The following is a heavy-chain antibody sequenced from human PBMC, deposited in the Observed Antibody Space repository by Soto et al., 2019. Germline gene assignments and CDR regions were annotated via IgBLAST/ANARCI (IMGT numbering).Heavy chain of an antibody. CDR1: GYTFASYA. Sequence: QVQLVQSGAEVKKPGASVKVSCKASGYTFASYAISWMRQAPGQGLEWMGWLSAYNGNTNYAQQHQGRVTMTTATATSTAYMELRSLRSDDTAVYYGASDPPAPDYWGQGTLVTVSS. V-gene: IGHV1-18*01. CDR2: LSAYNGNT. D-gene: IGHD2-2*01. J-gene: IGHJ4*02. CDR3: ASDPPAPDY.